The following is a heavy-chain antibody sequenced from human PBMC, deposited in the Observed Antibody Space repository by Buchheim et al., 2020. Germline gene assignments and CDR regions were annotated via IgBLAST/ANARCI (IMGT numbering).Heavy chain of an antibody. D-gene: IGHD6-13*01. CDR2: IFHRGST. Sequence: QVQLQESGPGLVKPSQTLSLTCTVSGGSISSGDYYWSWIRQPPGKGLEWIGYIFHRGSTYYNPSLKSRVTMSVEMSKNQFSLKLSSVTAADTAVYFCARNVAAADPFDYWGQGTL. CDR1: GGSISSGDYY. J-gene: IGHJ4*02. V-gene: IGHV4-30-4*01. CDR3: ARNVAAADPFDY.